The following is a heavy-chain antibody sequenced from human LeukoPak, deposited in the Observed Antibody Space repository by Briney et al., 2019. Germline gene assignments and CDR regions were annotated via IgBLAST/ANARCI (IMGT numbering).Heavy chain of an antibody. D-gene: IGHD5-24*01. CDR1: GGSISSGGYY. CDR3: ARAAKDGYMEFCFDY. V-gene: IGHV4-31*03. J-gene: IGHJ4*02. CDR2: IYYSGST. Sequence: PSQTLSLTCTVSGGSISSGGYYWSWIRQHPGKGLEWIGYIYYSGSTYYNPSLKSRVTISVDTSKNQFSLKLSSVTAADTAVYYCARAAKDGYMEFCFDYWGQGTLVTVSS.